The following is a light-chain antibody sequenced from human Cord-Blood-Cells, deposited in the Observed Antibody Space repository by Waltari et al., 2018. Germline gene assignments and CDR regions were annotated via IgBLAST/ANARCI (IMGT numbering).Light chain of an antibody. CDR3: QQSYSTPYT. V-gene: IGKV1-39*01. Sequence: DIQMTQSPSSLSASVGDSVTIHCRASQSISSYLNWYQQKPGKAPKLRIYAASSLQSGVPSRVSGSGSGTDFTLTISSLQPEDFATYYCQQSYSTPYTFGQGTKLEIK. CDR1: QSISSY. J-gene: IGKJ2*01. CDR2: AAS.